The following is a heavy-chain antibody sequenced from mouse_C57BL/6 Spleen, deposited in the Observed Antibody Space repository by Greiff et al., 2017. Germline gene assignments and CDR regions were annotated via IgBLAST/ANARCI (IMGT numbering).Heavy chain of an antibody. D-gene: IGHD2-10*02. CDR3: ARWGYGTYYYAMDY. CDR1: GYAFSSYW. Sequence: QVQLKQSGAELVKPGASVKISCKASGYAFSSYWMNWVKQRPGKGLEWIGQIYPGDGDTNYNGKFKGKATLTADKSSSTAYMQLSSLTSEDSAVYFCARWGYGTYYYAMDYWGQGTSVTVSS. CDR2: IYPGDGDT. V-gene: IGHV1-80*01. J-gene: IGHJ4*01.